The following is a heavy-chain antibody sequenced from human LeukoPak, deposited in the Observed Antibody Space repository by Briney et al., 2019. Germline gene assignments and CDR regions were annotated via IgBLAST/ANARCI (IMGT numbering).Heavy chain of an antibody. Sequence: GGSLRLSCAASGFTFDDYGMSWVRQAPGKGLEWVSGINWNGGSTGYADSVKGRFTISSDNSRNSVFLQMNSLRPEDTALYHCAKEVDCPSDCLFFHSWGQGTLVTVSS. V-gene: IGHV3-20*01. D-gene: IGHD2-21*02. CDR3: AKEVDCPSDCLFFHS. J-gene: IGHJ4*02. CDR1: GFTFDDYG. CDR2: INWNGGST.